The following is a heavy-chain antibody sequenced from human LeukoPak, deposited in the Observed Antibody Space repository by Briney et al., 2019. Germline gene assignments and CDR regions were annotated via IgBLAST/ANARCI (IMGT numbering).Heavy chain of an antibody. V-gene: IGHV1-69*13. D-gene: IGHD3-10*01. Sequence: ASVKVSCKASGGTFSSYAISWVRQAPGQGLEWMGGIIPIFGTANYAQKFQGRVTITADESTSTAYMELSSLRSEDTAVYYCARVPSLTIRELIFDYWGQGTLVTVSS. J-gene: IGHJ4*02. CDR1: GGTFSSYA. CDR2: IIPIFGTA. CDR3: ARVPSLTIRELIFDY.